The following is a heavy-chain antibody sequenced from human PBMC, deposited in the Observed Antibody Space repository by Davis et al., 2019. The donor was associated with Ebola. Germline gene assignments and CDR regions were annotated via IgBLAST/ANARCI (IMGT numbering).Heavy chain of an antibody. CDR2: ISYHGSNK. CDR1: GFTFNTYG. Sequence: LSLTCAASGFTFNTYGMHWVRQAPGKGLDWVAVISYHGSNKNYADSVKGRFTISRDNSKNTLYLQMNSLRLEDTAVYYCAKDGPVPNYYHSSGYSLAVDYWGQGTLVTVSS. CDR3: AKDGPVPNYYHSSGYSLAVDY. J-gene: IGHJ4*02. D-gene: IGHD3-22*01. V-gene: IGHV3-30*18.